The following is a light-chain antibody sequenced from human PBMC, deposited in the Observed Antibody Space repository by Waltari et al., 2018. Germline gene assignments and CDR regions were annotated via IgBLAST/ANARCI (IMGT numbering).Light chain of an antibody. Sequence: DTVMTQTPLSLSVTPGQPASISCMSSQSLLHSDGKTYFYWHLQRPGQSPQILIYEVSRRSSGVPDRFSGSGAGTDFTLKISRVEAEDVGVYYCMQATHKPYAFGQGTKLEIK. CDR1: QSLLHSDGKTY. V-gene: IGKV2-29*02. J-gene: IGKJ2*01. CDR3: MQATHKPYA. CDR2: EVS.